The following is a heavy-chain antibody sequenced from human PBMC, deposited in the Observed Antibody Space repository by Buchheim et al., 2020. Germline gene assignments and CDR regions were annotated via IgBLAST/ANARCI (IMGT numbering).Heavy chain of an antibody. D-gene: IGHD3-9*01. CDR1: GFTFSSYW. CDR3: ARDGRYYDILTGYYRGGEYFDY. Sequence: EVQLVESGGGLVQPGGSLRLSCAASGFTFSSYWMSWVRQAPGKGLEWVASIKQDGSEKYYVDSVKGRFTISRDNAKNSLYLQMNSLRAEDTAVYYCARDGRYYDILTGYYRGGEYFDYWGQGTL. CDR2: IKQDGSEK. J-gene: IGHJ4*02. V-gene: IGHV3-7*01.